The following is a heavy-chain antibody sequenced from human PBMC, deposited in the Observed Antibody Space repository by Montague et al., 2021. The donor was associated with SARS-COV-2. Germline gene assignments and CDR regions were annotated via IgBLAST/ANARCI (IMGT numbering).Heavy chain of an antibody. J-gene: IGHJ5*02. CDR2: IYYRGST. CDR3: AREGLNNWFDP. CDR1: NGSINSYY. Sequence: SETLSLTCTVSNGSINSYYWSWVRQPPGKRLEWIGYIYYRGSTNYNPSLESRVTMSIDTSKNQFSLKLRSVTAADTAVYFCAREGLNNWFDPWGQGTLVIVSS. V-gene: IGHV4-59*01.